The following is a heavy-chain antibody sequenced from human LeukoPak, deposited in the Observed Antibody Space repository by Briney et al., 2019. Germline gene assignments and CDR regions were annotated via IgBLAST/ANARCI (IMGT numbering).Heavy chain of an antibody. Sequence: NSSETLSLTCTVSGASIGSYFWSWIRQPPGKGLEWIGYIYYGGGTNYNPSFESRITISVDTSKNRIPLNLTSVTASDTAIYYCARERGDYDSDNWFDSWGQGTLVTVSS. CDR3: ARERGDYDSDNWFDS. V-gene: IGHV4-59*01. D-gene: IGHD4-17*01. J-gene: IGHJ5*01. CDR2: IYYGGGT. CDR1: GASIGSYF.